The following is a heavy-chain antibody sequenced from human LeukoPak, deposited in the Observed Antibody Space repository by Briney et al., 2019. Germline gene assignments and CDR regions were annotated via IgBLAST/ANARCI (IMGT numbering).Heavy chain of an antibody. CDR1: GYSFTIYW. V-gene: IGHV5-51*01. CDR2: IYLGDSET. CDR3: ARGTGVRYCSNGVCYTSDY. D-gene: IGHD2-8*01. Sequence: GESLKISCKGSGYSFTIYWIGWVRQMPGKGLEWVGIIYLGDSETRYSPSFQGQVTISADKSIRTAYLQWSSLKASDTAMYYCARGTGVRYCSNGVCYTSDYWGQGTLVTVSS. J-gene: IGHJ4*02.